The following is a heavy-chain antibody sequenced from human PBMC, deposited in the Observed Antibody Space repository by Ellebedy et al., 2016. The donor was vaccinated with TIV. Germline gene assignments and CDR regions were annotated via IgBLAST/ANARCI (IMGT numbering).Heavy chain of an antibody. J-gene: IGHJ4*02. CDR3: ARLWRIVGATNFDY. D-gene: IGHD1-26*01. CDR2: INPNSGGT. Sequence: ASVKVSCKASGYTFTGYYMHWVRQAPGQGLEWMGWINPNSGGTNYAQKFQGRVTMTRDTSISTAYMELSRLRSDDTAVYYCARLWRIVGATNFDYWGQGALVTVSS. V-gene: IGHV1-2*02. CDR1: GYTFTGYY.